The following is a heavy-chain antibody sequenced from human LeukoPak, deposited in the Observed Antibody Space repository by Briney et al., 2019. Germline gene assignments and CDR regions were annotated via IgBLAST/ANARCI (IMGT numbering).Heavy chain of an antibody. D-gene: IGHD6-13*01. CDR2: INPNSGGT. Sequence: ASVTVSCKASGYTFTGYYMHWVRQAPGQGLEWMGWINPNSGGTNYAQKFQGRVTMTRDTSISTAYMELSRLRSDDTAVYYCARNHPAAGIFFFDPWGQGTLVTVSP. CDR3: ARNHPAAGIFFFDP. CDR1: GYTFTGYY. J-gene: IGHJ5*02. V-gene: IGHV1-2*02.